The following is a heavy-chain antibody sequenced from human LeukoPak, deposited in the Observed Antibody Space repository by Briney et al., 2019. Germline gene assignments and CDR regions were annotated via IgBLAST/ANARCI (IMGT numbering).Heavy chain of an antibody. CDR2: IDPSDSYT. CDR1: GYSFTSYW. D-gene: IGHD6-13*01. V-gene: IGHV5-10-1*01. J-gene: IGHJ4*02. Sequence: GESLKISCKGSGYSFTSYWISLVRQMPGKGLEWMGRIDPSDSYTNYSPSFQGHVTMSVDESISTAYLQWSSLKASDTAMFYCARRDRYTWYSFDYWGQGTLVTVSS. CDR3: ARRDRYTWYSFDY.